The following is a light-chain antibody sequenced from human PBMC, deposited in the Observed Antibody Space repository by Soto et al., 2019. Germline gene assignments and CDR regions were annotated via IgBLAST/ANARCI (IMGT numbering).Light chain of an antibody. Sequence: EIVMTQSPATLSVSPGERAALSCRASQSVSGNLAWYQQTPGQAPRLLIYGASTRATGIPARFSGSGFGPEFTLTISSLKSEDFAVYYCQQYNYRPPAFGQGTRLEIK. CDR3: QQYNYRPPA. CDR2: GAS. CDR1: QSVSGN. V-gene: IGKV3-15*01. J-gene: IGKJ5*01.